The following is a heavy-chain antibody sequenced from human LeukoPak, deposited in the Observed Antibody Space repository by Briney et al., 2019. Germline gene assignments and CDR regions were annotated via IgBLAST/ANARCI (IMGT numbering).Heavy chain of an antibody. Sequence: PGGSLRLSCAASGFTVSSNYMSWVRQAPGKGLEWVSVIFSGGTTYYADSVKGRFTISRDNSKNTLYLQMNSLRAEDTAVYYCAREGNYYDMTSGAKGPRSPSP. CDR2: IFSGGTT. V-gene: IGHV3-53*01. J-gene: IGHJ6*02. CDR1: GFTVSSNY. CDR3: AREGNYYDMTS.